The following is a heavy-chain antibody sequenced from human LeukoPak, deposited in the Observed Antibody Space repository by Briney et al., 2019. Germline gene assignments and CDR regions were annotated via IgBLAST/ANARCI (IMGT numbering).Heavy chain of an antibody. CDR3: ASSLYYYTSGAGFDY. V-gene: IGHV4-4*07. Sequence: TDTLSLTCTVSGGSISTYYWSWIRQPAGKGLEWIGRTSASGNINYNPSLKGRVTMSLNTSKNQFPLNLSSVTAADTAIYYCASSLYYYTSGAGFDYWGQGTLVTVST. D-gene: IGHD3-10*01. CDR1: GGSISTYY. CDR2: TSASGNI. J-gene: IGHJ4*02.